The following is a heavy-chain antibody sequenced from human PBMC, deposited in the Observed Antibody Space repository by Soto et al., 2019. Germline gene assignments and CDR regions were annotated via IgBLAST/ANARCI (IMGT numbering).Heavy chain of an antibody. Sequence: ESGGGTGLPGGSLRLSCATSGFTFSTHEMNWVRQAPGRGLEWIAKISGSGSTRNYADSVKGRFTISRDNDQRTVDLQMTSLRVEDTAVYYCARGGVYWGRGTRVTVS. J-gene: IGHJ4*02. CDR2: ISGSGSTR. V-gene: IGHV3-48*03. CDR1: GFTFSTHE. CDR3: ARGGVY.